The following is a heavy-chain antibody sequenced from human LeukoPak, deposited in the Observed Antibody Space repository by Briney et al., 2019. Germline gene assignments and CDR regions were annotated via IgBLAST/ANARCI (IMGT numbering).Heavy chain of an antibody. CDR2: IYYSGST. CDR3: ARLRRDGYNRAHY. CDR1: GYSINSGYY. Sequence: SETLSLTCTVSGYSINSGYYWSWIRQPPGKRLEWIGSIYYSGSTYSNPTLKSRLTISVDTSKNQISLNLTSVTAADTAVYYCARLRRDGYNRAHYWGQGTLVTVSS. J-gene: IGHJ4*02. V-gene: IGHV4-38-2*02. D-gene: IGHD5-24*01.